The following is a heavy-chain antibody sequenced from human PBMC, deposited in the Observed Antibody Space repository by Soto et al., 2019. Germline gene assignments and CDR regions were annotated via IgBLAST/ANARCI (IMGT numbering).Heavy chain of an antibody. CDR2: INAGNSDT. D-gene: IGHD6-13*01. J-gene: IGHJ5*02. CDR1: GYTFTSYA. CDR3: ARADSSSWYDFGSFIGTPFDP. Sequence: ASVKVSCKASGYTFTSYAMHWVRQAPGQRLEWMGWINAGNSDTTYSQKFQGRVTITSDTSASTAYMELTSLRSEDTAVYYCARADSSSWYDFGSFIGTPFDPWGQGTLVTVSS. V-gene: IGHV1-3*01.